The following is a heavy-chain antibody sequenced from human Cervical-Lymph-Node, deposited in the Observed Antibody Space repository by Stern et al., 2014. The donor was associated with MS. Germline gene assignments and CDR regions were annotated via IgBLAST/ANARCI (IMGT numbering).Heavy chain of an antibody. CDR3: ARDGDSSMLGLDV. D-gene: IGHD4-17*01. Sequence: VQLVEAGAEVKKPGSSVKVSCKASGGTLSNYGISWVRQAPGQGLEWMGGIIPMFGTANSAQKFQGRVTLTADDSTNTAYMELSSLTSEDTAVYYCARDGDSSMLGLDVWGQGTTVTVSS. CDR1: GGTLSNYG. V-gene: IGHV1-69*01. CDR2: IIPMFGTA. J-gene: IGHJ6*02.